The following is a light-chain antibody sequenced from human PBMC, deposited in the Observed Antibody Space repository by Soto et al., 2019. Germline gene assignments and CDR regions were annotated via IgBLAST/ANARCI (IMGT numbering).Light chain of an antibody. CDR1: SSNIGSNT. CDR3: AAWDDSLNGYV. Sequence: QSALSQPPSASGTPGQRVTISCSGSSSNIGSNTVSWYQQFPGTAPKLLIYFNIQRPSGVPDRFSGSKSGTSASLAISGLQSEDKADYYCAAWDDSLNGYVFGTGTKVTVL. CDR2: FNI. J-gene: IGLJ1*01. V-gene: IGLV1-44*01.